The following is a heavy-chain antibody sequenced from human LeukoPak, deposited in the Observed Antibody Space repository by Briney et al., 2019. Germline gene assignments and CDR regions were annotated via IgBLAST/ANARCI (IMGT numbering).Heavy chain of an antibody. CDR3: AVISSVVRALTGES. CDR1: GYNFTNYA. V-gene: IGHV1-3*01. CDR2: INAGNGNT. Sequence: ASVKVPCKASGYNFTNYAIHWVRQAPGQRLEWIGWINAGNGNTKYSQKVQGRVTITRDTSASTAYMELSSLRSEDTAVYYCAVISSVVRALTGESWGQGTQVTVSS. D-gene: IGHD3-10*01. J-gene: IGHJ5*02.